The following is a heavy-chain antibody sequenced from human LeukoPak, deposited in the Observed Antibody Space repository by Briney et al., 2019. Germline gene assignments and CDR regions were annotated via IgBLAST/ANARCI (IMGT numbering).Heavy chain of an antibody. D-gene: IGHD2-15*01. CDR2: FDPEDGET. J-gene: IGHJ4*02. Sequence: ASVKVSCKVSGYTLTELSMHWVRQAPGKGLEWMGGFDPEDGETIYAQKFQGRVTMTEDTSTDTAYMELSSLRSEDTVVYYCATGEGYCSCGSCYAPLGYWGQGTLVTVSS. CDR3: ATGEGYCSCGSCYAPLGY. CDR1: GYTLTELS. V-gene: IGHV1-24*01.